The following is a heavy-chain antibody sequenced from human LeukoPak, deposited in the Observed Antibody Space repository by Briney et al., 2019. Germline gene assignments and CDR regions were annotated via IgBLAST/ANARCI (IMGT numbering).Heavy chain of an antibody. CDR1: GGSISSYY. V-gene: IGHV4-59*01. CDR2: IYYSGST. CDR3: ARVYGDYEGDAFDI. J-gene: IGHJ3*02. D-gene: IGHD4-17*01. Sequence: SETLSLTCTVSGGSISSYYWSWIRQPPGKGLEWIGYIYYSGSTNYNPSLKSRVTISVDTSKNQFSLKLSSVTAADTAAYYCARVYGDYEGDAFDIWGQGTMVTVSS.